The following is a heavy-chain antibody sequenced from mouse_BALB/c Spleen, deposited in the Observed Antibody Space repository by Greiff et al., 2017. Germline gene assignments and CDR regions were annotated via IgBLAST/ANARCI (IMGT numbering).Heavy chain of an antibody. V-gene: IGHV14-1*02. D-gene: IGHD1-2*01. CDR3: ARAANDY. CDR1: GFNIKDYY. J-gene: IGHJ2*01. CDR2: IDPENGNT. Sequence: VQLQQSGAELVRPGALVKLSCKASGFNIKDYYMHWVKQRPEQGLEWIGWIDPENGNTIYDPKFQGKASITADTSSNTAYLQLSSLTSEDTAFYYCARAANDYWGQGTTLTVSS.